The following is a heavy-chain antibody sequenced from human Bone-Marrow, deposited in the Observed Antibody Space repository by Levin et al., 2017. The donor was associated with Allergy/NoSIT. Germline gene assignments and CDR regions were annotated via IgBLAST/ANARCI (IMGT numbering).Heavy chain of an antibody. J-gene: IGHJ4*02. Sequence: PGGSLRLSCSASGFTFNKNTMQWVRQAPGKGLEHVSAISNNGGRTYYTDSVKGRFTISRDNSKNTLYLQMSGLRPEDTAMYYCVKNGDYGELGYWGQGTLVTVSS. CDR3: VKNGDYGELGY. CDR2: ISNNGGRT. V-gene: IGHV3-64D*06. CDR1: GFTFNKNT. D-gene: IGHD4-17*01.